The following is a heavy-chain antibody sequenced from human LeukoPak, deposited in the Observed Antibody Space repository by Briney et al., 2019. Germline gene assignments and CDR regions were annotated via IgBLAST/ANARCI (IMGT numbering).Heavy chain of an antibody. D-gene: IGHD5-12*01. CDR2: IYQSGST. V-gene: IGHV4-4*02. J-gene: IGHJ4*02. Sequence: SETLSLTCAVSGGSISSSNWWSWVRQPPGKGLEWIGEIYQSGSTNYSPPLKSRVTISVDKSKNQVSLKLSSVTAADTAVYYCARDPHSGNALTDYWGQGTLVTVSS. CDR1: GGSISSSNW. CDR3: ARDPHSGNALTDY.